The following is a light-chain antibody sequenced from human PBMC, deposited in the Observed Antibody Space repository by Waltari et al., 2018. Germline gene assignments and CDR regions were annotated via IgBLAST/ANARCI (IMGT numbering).Light chain of an antibody. CDR3: CSYATSNTYV. J-gene: IGLJ1*01. V-gene: IGLV2-23*02. CDR2: EVT. CDR1: SSDVGSYNL. Sequence: QSALTQPASVSGSPGQSITISCTGTSSDVGSYNLVSWYQQHPGNAPKLMIHEVTERPSGVSNRFSGSKSGNTASLTISGLQAEDEADYYCCSYATSNTYVFGGGTNVTVL.